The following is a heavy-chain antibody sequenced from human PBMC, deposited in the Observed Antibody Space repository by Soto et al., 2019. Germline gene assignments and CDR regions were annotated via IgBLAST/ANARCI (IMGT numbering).Heavy chain of an antibody. J-gene: IGHJ5*02. V-gene: IGHV3-23*01. Sequence: EVQLLDSGGGLVQPGGSLRLSCAASGFTLTSFGMSWVRQAPGKGLEWVSSISASGTSMYYAKSVEGRFTISRDTSKNTLYLQMISLRAEDTAVYYCAKRGDTTSWYWFDPWGQGTLVTVSS. D-gene: IGHD6-13*01. CDR3: AKRGDTTSWYWFDP. CDR2: ISASGTSM. CDR1: GFTLTSFG.